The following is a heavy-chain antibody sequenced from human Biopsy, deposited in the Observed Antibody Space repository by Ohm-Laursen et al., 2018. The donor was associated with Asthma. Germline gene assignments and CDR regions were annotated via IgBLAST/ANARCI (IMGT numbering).Heavy chain of an antibody. D-gene: IGHD3-22*01. Sequence: SLRLSCTASGFAVSRDHMFWVRQVPGKGLEWVANIKPDGTERNHVDSLKGRFTISSDNAKNSLYLQMNSLRAEDTAVYYCTRGDSSNWWHSYFDYWGQGTLVTVSS. CDR1: GFAVSRDH. J-gene: IGHJ4*02. CDR2: IKPDGTER. CDR3: TRGDSSNWWHSYFDY. V-gene: IGHV3-7*03.